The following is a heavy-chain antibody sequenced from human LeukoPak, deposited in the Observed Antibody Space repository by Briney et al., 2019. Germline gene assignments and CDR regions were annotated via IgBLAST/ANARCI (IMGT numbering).Heavy chain of an antibody. Sequence: PSETLSLTCTVSGASISSHYWSWIRQPPGKGLEWIGYIYYDGSTNYNPSLETRVTISVDTSRKQFSLKLSSVTAADTAVYYCARHSAHSSTNDAFDIWGQGTMVTVSS. J-gene: IGHJ3*02. CDR1: GASISSHY. V-gene: IGHV4-59*08. CDR3: ARHSAHSSTNDAFDI. D-gene: IGHD6-13*01. CDR2: IYYDGST.